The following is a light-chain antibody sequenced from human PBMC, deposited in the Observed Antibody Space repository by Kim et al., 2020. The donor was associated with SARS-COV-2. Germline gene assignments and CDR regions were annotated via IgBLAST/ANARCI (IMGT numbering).Light chain of an antibody. CDR2: DVS. J-gene: IGLJ1*01. V-gene: IGLV2-14*03. CDR3: SSYTSSSTLV. Sequence: GQSITSSCTGTSSDVGGYNYVSWYQQHPGKAPKLMIYDVSNRPSGVSNRFSGSKSGNTASLTISGLQAEDEADYYRSSYTSSSTLVFGTGTKVTVL. CDR1: SSDVGGYNY.